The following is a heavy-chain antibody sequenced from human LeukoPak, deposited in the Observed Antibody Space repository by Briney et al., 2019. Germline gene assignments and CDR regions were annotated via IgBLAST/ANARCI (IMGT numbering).Heavy chain of an antibody. CDR1: GFTFSSYS. CDR2: ISSSRSYI. J-gene: IGHJ3*02. CDR3: ARDAFDI. V-gene: IGHV3-21*01. Sequence: PGGSLRLACAASGFTFSSYSMNWVRQAPGRGLEWVSSISSSRSYIYYADSVKGRFTISRDNGKNSLYLQMNSLRAEDTAVYYCARDAFDIWGQGTMVTVSS.